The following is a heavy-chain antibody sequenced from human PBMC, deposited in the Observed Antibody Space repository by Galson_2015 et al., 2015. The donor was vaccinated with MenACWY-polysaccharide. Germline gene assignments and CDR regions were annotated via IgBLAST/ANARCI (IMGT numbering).Heavy chain of an antibody. CDR3: ARGVYSFDY. J-gene: IGHJ4*02. CDR1: GSTFSNYW. V-gene: IGHV3-7*04. Sequence: SLRLSCAASGSTFSNYWINWVRQAPGKGLEWVANIKEDGGEIYYVDSVKGRFTISRDNAKNSLFLQMNSLRAEDTAVYYCARGVYSFDYWGQGTLVTVSS. CDR2: IKEDGGEI.